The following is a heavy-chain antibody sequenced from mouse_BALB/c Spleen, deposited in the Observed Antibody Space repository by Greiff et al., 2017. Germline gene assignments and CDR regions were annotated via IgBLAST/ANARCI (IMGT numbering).Heavy chain of an antibody. J-gene: IGHJ4*01. CDR3: AREGYYYGSIYYAMDY. D-gene: IGHD1-1*01. CDR1: GYTFTNYW. CDR2: IYPGGGYT. V-gene: IGHV1-63*02. Sequence: QVQLQQSGAELVRPGTSVKISCKASGYTFTNYWLGWVKQRPGHGLEWIGDIYPGGGYTNYNEKFKGKATLTADTSSSTAYMQLSSLTSEDSAVYFCAREGYYYGSIYYAMDYWGQGTSVTVSS.